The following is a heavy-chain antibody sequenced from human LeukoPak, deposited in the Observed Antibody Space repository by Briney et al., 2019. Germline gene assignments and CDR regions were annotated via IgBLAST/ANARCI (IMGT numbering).Heavy chain of an antibody. J-gene: IGHJ4*02. CDR3: ARGGYYDFWSGYYAYYFDY. V-gene: IGHV4-34*01. CDR1: GGSFSGYY. D-gene: IGHD3-3*01. CDR2: INHSGST. Sequence: SETLSLTYAVYGGSFSGYYWSWIRQPPGKGLEWIGEINHSGSTNYNPSLKSRVTISVDTSKNQFSLKLSSVTAADTAVYYCARGGYYDFWSGYYAYYFDYWGQGTLVTVSS.